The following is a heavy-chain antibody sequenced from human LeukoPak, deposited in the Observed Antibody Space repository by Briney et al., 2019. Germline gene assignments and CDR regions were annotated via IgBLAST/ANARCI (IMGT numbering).Heavy chain of an antibody. Sequence: GGSLRLSCAASGFTFSSYAMSWVRQAPGKGLEWVGFIRSKVYGGTTEYAASVKGRFTISRGDSKSIAYLQMNSLNAEDTAVYYCTRGGAPHYFDYWGQGTLVTVSS. CDR3: TRGGAPHYFDY. J-gene: IGHJ4*02. CDR2: IRSKVYGGTT. CDR1: GFTFSSYA. V-gene: IGHV3-49*04. D-gene: IGHD3-16*01.